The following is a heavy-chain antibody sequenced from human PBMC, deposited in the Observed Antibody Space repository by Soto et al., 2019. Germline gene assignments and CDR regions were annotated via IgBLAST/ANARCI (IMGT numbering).Heavy chain of an antibody. CDR3: AKDRRAGGNYGFYSDF. V-gene: IGHV3-23*01. CDR1: GFTLSSYG. CDR2: SSATGAGT. D-gene: IGHD1-7*01. Sequence: EVQLLESGGGLVQPGGSLRLSCAASGFTLSSYGMTWVRQAPGKGLEWGSFSSATGAGTYYADSVKGRFTISRDNSKNTLYLQMTSLRADDTAVYYCAKDRRAGGNYGFYSDFWGQGALVIVSS. J-gene: IGHJ4*02.